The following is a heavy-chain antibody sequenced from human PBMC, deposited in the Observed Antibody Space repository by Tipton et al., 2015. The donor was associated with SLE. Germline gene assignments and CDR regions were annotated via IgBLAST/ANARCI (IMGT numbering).Heavy chain of an antibody. CDR2: VYSGGTT. V-gene: IGHV4-31*11. J-gene: IGHJ4*02. Sequence: TLSLTCAVYGGSFSGYYWTWIRQHPGKGLEWIGYVYSGGTTYYNPSLKGRLTISLDTSEKQFSLKLTSVTSADTAVYYCARYYYDSTGDCLFDSWGQGTLVTVSS. D-gene: IGHD3-22*01. CDR1: GGSFSGYY. CDR3: ARYYYDSTGDCLFDS.